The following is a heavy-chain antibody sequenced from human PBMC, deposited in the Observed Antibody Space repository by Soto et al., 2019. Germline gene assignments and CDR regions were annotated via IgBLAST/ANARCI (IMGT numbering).Heavy chain of an antibody. CDR2: ISSSSSYI. CDR3: ARAQVRNWNYNYYYMDV. J-gene: IGHJ6*03. Sequence: GGSLRLSCAASGFTFSSYSMNWVRQAPGKGLEWVSYISSSSSYIYYADSVKGRFTISRDNAKNSLYLQMNSLRAEDTAVYYCARAQVRNWNYNYYYMDVWGKGTTVTVSS. V-gene: IGHV3-21*01. D-gene: IGHD1-7*01. CDR1: GFTFSSYS.